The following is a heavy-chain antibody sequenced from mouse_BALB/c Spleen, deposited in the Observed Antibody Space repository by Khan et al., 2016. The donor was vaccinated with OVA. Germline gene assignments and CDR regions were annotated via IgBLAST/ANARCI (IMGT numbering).Heavy chain of an antibody. Sequence: EVQLQESGPGLVKPSQSLSLTCTVNGYSITSNYAWNWIRQFPGNKLEWMGYISYSGSTNYNPYLKSRLSITRDTSKNQFFLLLHSLTTEDSATYYCARGNYYGYALDYWGQGTSVTVSS. V-gene: IGHV3-2*02. CDR2: ISYSGST. D-gene: IGHD1-1*01. CDR1: GYSITSNYA. J-gene: IGHJ4*01. CDR3: ARGNYYGYALDY.